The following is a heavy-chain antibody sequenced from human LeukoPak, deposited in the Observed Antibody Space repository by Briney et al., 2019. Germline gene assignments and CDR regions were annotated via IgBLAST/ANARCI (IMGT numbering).Heavy chain of an antibody. V-gene: IGHV1-18*01. D-gene: IGHD1-26*01. CDR2: ISAYNGNT. CDR1: GGTFSSYA. CDR3: ARDTTGSGSYLNWFDP. Sequence: ASVKVSCKASGGTFSSYAISWVRQAPGQGLEWMGWISAYNGNTNYAQKLQGRVTMTTDTSTSTAYMELRSLRSDDTAVYYCARDTTGSGSYLNWFDPWGQGTLVTVSS. J-gene: IGHJ5*02.